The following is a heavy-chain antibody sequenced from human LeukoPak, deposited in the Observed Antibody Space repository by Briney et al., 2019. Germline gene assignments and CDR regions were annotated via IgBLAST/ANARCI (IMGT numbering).Heavy chain of an antibody. D-gene: IGHD4-11*01. CDR2: INHSGST. V-gene: IGHV4-34*01. CDR3: ARIQYLLDY. CDR1: GGSFSGYY. J-gene: IGHJ4*02. Sequence: SETLSLTCAVYGGSFSGYYWSWIRQPPGKGLEWIGEINHSGSTYYNPSLKSRVTISVDTSKNQFSLKLSSVTAADTAVYYCARIQYLLDYWGQGTLVTVSS.